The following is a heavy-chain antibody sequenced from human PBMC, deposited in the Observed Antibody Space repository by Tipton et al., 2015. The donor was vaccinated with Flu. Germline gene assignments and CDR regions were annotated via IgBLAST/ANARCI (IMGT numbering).Heavy chain of an antibody. CDR2: IYSGGST. J-gene: IGHJ6*02. CDR1: GFTFSSYA. V-gene: IGHV3-53*01. D-gene: IGHD2-15*01. Sequence: SLRLSCAASGFTFSSYAMHWVRQAPGKGLEWVSVIYSGGSTYYADSVKGRFTISRDNSKNTLYLQMNSLRAEDTAVYYCARDRNYCSGGSCYSEGSLDVWGQGTTVTVSS. CDR3: ARDRNYCSGGSCYSEGSLDV.